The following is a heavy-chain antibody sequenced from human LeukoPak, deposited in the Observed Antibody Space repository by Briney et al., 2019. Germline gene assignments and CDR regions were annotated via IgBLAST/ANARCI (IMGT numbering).Heavy chain of an antibody. D-gene: IGHD4-17*01. CDR3: ARGDYADYYFDY. J-gene: IGHJ4*02. CDR1: GFTFSSYW. V-gene: IGHV3-74*01. CDR2: INSDGSST. Sequence: GGSLRLSCAASGFTFSSYWMHWVRQAPGKGLVWVSRINSDGSSTSYADSVKGRFTISRDNAKNTLYLQMNSLRAEDTAVYYCARGDYADYYFDYWGQGTLVTVSS.